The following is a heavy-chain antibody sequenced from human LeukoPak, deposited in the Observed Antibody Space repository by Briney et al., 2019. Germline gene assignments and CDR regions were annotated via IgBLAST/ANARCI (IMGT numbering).Heavy chain of an antibody. V-gene: IGHV3-23*01. CDR1: GFTFRSHA. J-gene: IGHJ4*02. Sequence: GGSLRLSCVGSGFTFRSHAMSWVRQAPEKGLEFVSGIYENGGTTYYADSVKSRFSISGDNSKNTLYLQMDSLRGEDTAVYYCAKDFRIGYSAHFDYWGQGALVTVSS. D-gene: IGHD2-21*01. CDR3: AKDFRIGYSAHFDY. CDR2: IYENGGTT.